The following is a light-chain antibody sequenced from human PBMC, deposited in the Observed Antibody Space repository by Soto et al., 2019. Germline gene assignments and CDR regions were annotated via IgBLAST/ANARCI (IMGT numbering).Light chain of an antibody. CDR3: QQRSNWPPT. CDR2: DAS. CDR1: QSVSSTY. J-gene: IGKJ5*01. V-gene: IGKV3-11*01. Sequence: EIVFTQSPCTLSLSPGETATLSCRASQSVSSTYLAWYQQKPGQAPRLLIYDASNRATGIPARFSGSGSGTDFTLTISSLEPEDFAVYYCQQRSNWPPTFGQGTRLEIK.